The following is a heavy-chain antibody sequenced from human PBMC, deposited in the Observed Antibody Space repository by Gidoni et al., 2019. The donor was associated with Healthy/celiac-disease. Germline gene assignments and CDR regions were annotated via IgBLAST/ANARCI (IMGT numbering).Heavy chain of an antibody. D-gene: IGHD5-12*01. CDR1: GIPFSDYY. V-gene: IGHV3-11*01. J-gene: IGHJ6*02. CDR3: AREEVEMATYYYGMDV. Sequence: VKPGGSLRLSCSASGIPFSDYYMSWIRPGPGKGLEWVSYISRSGSTRYYADSVKGRFTISRDNAKNSLYLQMNSLRAEDTAVYYCAREEVEMATYYYGMDVWGQGTTVTVSS. CDR2: ISRSGSTR.